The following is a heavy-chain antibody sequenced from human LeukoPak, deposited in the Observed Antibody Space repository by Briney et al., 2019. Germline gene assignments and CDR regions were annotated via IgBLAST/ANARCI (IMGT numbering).Heavy chain of an antibody. J-gene: IGHJ4*02. Sequence: GGSLRPSCAASGFTFSSYAMSWVRQAPGKGLEWVSGISGSGGSTFYADSVKGRFTISRDNSKSTLFLQMNSLRAEDTAVYYCARGILYLAFYFDYWGQGTLVTVSS. CDR1: GFTFSSYA. V-gene: IGHV3-23*01. D-gene: IGHD3-3*02. CDR3: ARGILYLAFYFDY. CDR2: ISGSGGST.